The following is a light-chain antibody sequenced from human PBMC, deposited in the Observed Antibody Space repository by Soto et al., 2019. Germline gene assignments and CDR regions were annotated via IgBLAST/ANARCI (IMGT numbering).Light chain of an antibody. V-gene: IGLV2-14*01. CDR1: SSDVGGYNY. J-gene: IGLJ1*01. Sequence: QSALTQPASVSGSPGPSITISCTGTSSDVGGYNYVSWYQQHPGKAPKLMIYDVSNRPSGVSNRFSGSKSGNTASLTISGLLAEDEADYYCSSYTSSSTLLYVFGTGTKVTVL. CDR2: DVS. CDR3: SSYTSSSTLLYV.